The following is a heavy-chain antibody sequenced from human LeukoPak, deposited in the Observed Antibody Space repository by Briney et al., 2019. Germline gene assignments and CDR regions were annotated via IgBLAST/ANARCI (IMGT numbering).Heavy chain of an antibody. Sequence: GGSLRLSCAASGFTFSSYAMSWVRQAPGKGLEWVSGISGSGGSTYYADSVKGRFTISRDNSKNTLYLQMNSLRAEDTDVYYCAKARYSSSWAFDYWGKGTLVTVSS. J-gene: IGHJ4*02. CDR1: GFTFSSYA. D-gene: IGHD6-13*01. V-gene: IGHV3-23*01. CDR2: ISGSGGST. CDR3: AKARYSSSWAFDY.